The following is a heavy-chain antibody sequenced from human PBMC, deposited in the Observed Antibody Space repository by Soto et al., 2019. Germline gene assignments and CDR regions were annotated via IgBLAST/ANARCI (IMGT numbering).Heavy chain of an antibody. CDR3: ARVLPGRNGYNQFDY. CDR1: GYTFSDYW. V-gene: IGHV5-51*01. CDR2: MYPGDSDT. J-gene: IGHJ4*02. Sequence: GESLKISCKGSGYTFSDYWIGWVRQIPGKGLEWMGIMYPGDSDTRYSPSFQGQVTISAHKSISTAYLQWSRLKASDTALSYCARVLPGRNGYNQFDYWGQGTLVTVSS. D-gene: IGHD2-2*02.